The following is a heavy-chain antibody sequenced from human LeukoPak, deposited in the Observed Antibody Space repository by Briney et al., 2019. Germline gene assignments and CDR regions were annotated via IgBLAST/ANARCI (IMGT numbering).Heavy chain of an antibody. CDR3: ARDAPGYSSSWPLDY. V-gene: IGHV3-21*01. CDR2: ISSSSSYI. D-gene: IGHD6-13*01. CDR1: GFTFSSYS. J-gene: IGHJ4*02. Sequence: GGSLRLSCAASGFTFSSYSMNWVRQAPGKGLEWVSSISSSSSYIYYADSVKGRFTISRDNAKNSLYLQMNSLRAEDTAVYYCARDAPGYSSSWPLDYWGQGTLVTVSS.